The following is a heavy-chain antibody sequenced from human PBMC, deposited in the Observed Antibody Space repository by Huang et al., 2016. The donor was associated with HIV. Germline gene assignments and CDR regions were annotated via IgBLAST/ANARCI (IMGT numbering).Heavy chain of an antibody. V-gene: IGHV3-23*01. D-gene: IGHD3-3*01. CDR3: AKDADTSGYDVLGPFGS. CDR1: GFTFRSYA. J-gene: IGHJ4*02. Sequence: EVLLLESGGGLVQPGGSLRLSCVASGFTFRSYAMSWVRQAPGNGLEWVSGITDGINNRYYAHSVKGRFAVSRDDSTNTLYLQMNSLRAEDTAVYYCAKDADTSGYDVLGPFGSWGQGTLVTVSS. CDR2: ITDGINNR.